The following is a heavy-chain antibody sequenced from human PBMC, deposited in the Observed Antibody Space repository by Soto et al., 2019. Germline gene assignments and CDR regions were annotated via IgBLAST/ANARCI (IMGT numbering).Heavy chain of an antibody. CDR2: IYTSGST. D-gene: IGHD3-10*01. V-gene: IGHV4-4*07. CDR3: ARDRITLANDAFDI. CDR1: GGSISSYY. J-gene: IGHJ3*02. Sequence: PSETLSLTCTDSGGSISSYYWSWIRQPAGKGLEWIGRIYTSGSTNYNPSLKSRVTMSVDTSKNQFSLNLSSVTAAADTAVYYCARDRITLANDAFDIWGQGTMVTVSS.